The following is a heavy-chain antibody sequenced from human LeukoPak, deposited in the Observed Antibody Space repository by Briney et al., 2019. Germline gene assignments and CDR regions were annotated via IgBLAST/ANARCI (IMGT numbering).Heavy chain of an antibody. CDR2: ISYDGSNK. J-gene: IGHJ2*01. CDR3: ARGVVVPAATAADWYFDL. Sequence: GGSLRLFCAASGFTFSSYAMHWVRQAPGKGLEWVAVISYDGSNKYYADSVKGRFTISRDNSKNTLYLQMNSLRAEDTAVYYCARGVVVPAATAADWYFDLWGRGTLVTVSS. CDR1: GFTFSSYA. D-gene: IGHD2-2*01. V-gene: IGHV3-30-3*01.